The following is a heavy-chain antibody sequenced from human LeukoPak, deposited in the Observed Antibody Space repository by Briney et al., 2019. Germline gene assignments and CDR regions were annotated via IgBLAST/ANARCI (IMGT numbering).Heavy chain of an antibody. CDR2: NSGSGGST. Sequence: GGSLRLPCGASGFTFSSYAMSWVRQAPGKGLEWVSANSGSGGSTYYADSVKGRFTISRDNSKNTLYLQMNSLRAEDTAVYYCAKEDYCSSSSCYRAFDYWGQGTLVTVSS. J-gene: IGHJ4*02. CDR1: GFTFSSYA. V-gene: IGHV3-23*01. D-gene: IGHD2-2*02. CDR3: AKEDYCSSSSCYRAFDY.